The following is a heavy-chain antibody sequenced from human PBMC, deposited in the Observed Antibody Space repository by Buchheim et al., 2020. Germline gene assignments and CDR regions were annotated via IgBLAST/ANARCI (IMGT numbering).Heavy chain of an antibody. Sequence: EVQLVESGGSLVTPGGSLRLSCAASGFTFSSYWMSWVRQAPGKGLEWVANIKHDGSEKYYVDSVKGRFTISRDNAKNSLYLQMNSLRADDTAVYYCARVAPDTAMAHNWFDPWGQGTL. J-gene: IGHJ5*02. CDR2: IKHDGSEK. CDR1: GFTFSSYW. CDR3: ARVAPDTAMAHNWFDP. D-gene: IGHD5-18*01. V-gene: IGHV3-7*01.